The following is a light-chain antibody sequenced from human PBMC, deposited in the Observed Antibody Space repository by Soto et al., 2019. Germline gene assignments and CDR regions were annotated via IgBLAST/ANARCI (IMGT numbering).Light chain of an antibody. V-gene: IGKV3-20*01. J-gene: IGKJ1*01. Sequence: EIVLTQSPGTLSLSPGDRATLSCRASQSVSSYLAWYQLKPGQAPRLLIYAASSRATGIPDRFSGSGSGTDFTLTISRLEPEDFAVYYCQQYGSSPRTFGQGTKVEI. CDR1: QSVSSY. CDR3: QQYGSSPRT. CDR2: AAS.